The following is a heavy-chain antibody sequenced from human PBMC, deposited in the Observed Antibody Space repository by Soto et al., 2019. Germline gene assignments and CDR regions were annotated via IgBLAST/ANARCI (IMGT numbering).Heavy chain of an antibody. D-gene: IGHD3-3*01. CDR1: GFTFSTYA. J-gene: IGHJ6*02. CDR2: ISSTGDGT. V-gene: IGHV3-23*01. CDR3: AKNGDFWSWGMDL. Sequence: GGSLRLSCAASGFTFSTYAMTWVRQAPGKGLEWVSIISSTGDGTYYADSVKGRFTISRDNSQRTLNLQMNSLRAEDTAVYYCAKNGDFWSWGMDLWGQGTTVTVSS.